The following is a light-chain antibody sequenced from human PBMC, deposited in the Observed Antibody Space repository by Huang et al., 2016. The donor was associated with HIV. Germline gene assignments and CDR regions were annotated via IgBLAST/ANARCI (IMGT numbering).Light chain of an antibody. J-gene: IGKJ4*01. CDR3: QQRSSGVT. Sequence: IVLTQSPATLAWYPGERVTLSCRASQSVGNYIAWYQQHPCQSPQLLIYDTSNRATGTPVRFSGSGSGTDFTLTISSLESEDFAVYYCQQRSSGVTFGGGTKVQVK. CDR1: QSVGNY. V-gene: IGKV3-11*01. CDR2: DTS.